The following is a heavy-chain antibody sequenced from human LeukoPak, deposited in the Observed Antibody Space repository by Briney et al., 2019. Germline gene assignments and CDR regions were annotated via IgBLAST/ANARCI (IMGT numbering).Heavy chain of an antibody. V-gene: IGHV3-33*01. D-gene: IGHD2-15*01. CDR1: GFTFSSYG. Sequence: PGGSLRLSCAASGFTFSSYGMQWVRQAPGKGLEWEAVIWYDGSNEYYADSVKGRFTISRDNSKNTLYLQMNSLRAEDTAVYYCARDQGYCSGGNCYSAFDYWGQGTLVTVSS. CDR3: ARDQGYCSGGNCYSAFDY. J-gene: IGHJ4*02. CDR2: IWYDGSNE.